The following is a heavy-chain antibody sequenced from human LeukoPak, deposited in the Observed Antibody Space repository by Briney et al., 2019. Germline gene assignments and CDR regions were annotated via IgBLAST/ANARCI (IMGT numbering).Heavy chain of an antibody. CDR3: ARLGEIHYDILTGYYSGYCDY. V-gene: IGHV4-34*01. CDR1: GGSFSGYY. J-gene: IGHJ4*02. D-gene: IGHD3-9*01. Sequence: SETLSLTCAVYGGSFSGYYWSWIRQPPGKGLEWIGEINHSGSTNYNSSLKSRVTISIDTSKKQFSLKLSSVTAADTAVYYCARLGEIHYDILTGYYSGYCDYWGQGTLVTVSS. CDR2: INHSGST.